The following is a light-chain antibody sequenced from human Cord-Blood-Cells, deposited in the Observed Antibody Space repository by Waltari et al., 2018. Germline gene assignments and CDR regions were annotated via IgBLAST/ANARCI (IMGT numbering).Light chain of an antibody. J-gene: IGLJ2*01. Sequence: QSALTQPASVSGSPGQSITISCTGTSSDVGGYNYVSWYQQHPGKAPKLMIYGVSNRPSGVSNRFSGSKSGNMASLTIAGLQAGDEADYYCSSYTSSSTLEVGGGTKLTVL. CDR2: GVS. CDR1: SSDVGGYNY. V-gene: IGLV2-14*01. CDR3: SSYTSSSTLE.